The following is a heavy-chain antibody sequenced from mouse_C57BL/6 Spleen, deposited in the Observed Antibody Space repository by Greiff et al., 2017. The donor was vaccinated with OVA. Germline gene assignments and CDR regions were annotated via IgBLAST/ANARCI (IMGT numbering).Heavy chain of an antibody. V-gene: IGHV1-63*01. J-gene: IGHJ2*01. Sequence: QVQLKESGAELVRPGTSVKMSCKASGYTFTNYWIGWAKQRPGHGLEWIGDIYPGGGYTNYNEKFKGKATLTADKSSSTAYMQFSSLTSEDSAIYYCASGGYYFDYWGQGTTLTVSS. CDR2: IYPGGGYT. CDR1: GYTFTNYW. CDR3: ASGGYYFDY.